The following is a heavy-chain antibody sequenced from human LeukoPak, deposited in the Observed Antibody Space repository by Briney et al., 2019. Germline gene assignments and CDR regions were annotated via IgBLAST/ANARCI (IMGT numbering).Heavy chain of an antibody. Sequence: GGSLRLSCAASGFTFSSYGMNWVRQAPGKGLEWVSSISSSSSYIYYADSVKGRFTISRDNAKNSLYLQMNSLRAEDTAVYYCAREHWNYGGIEVEYFQHWGQGTLVTVSS. J-gene: IGHJ1*01. D-gene: IGHD1-7*01. V-gene: IGHV3-21*01. CDR1: GFTFSSYG. CDR3: AREHWNYGGIEVEYFQH. CDR2: ISSSSSYI.